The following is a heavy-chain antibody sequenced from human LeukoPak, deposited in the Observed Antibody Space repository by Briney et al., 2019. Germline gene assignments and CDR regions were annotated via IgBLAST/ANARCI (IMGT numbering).Heavy chain of an antibody. Sequence: SETLSLTCTVSGGSTTGYYWAWIRQPPGKRLEWIGYVHSSGGTKYNPSLKSRVTVSIDMSRNQFSLNVRSVTAADTATYYCTKLSDCGDDCYDRPHWFDPWGQGRLVTVSS. CDR1: GGSTTGYY. CDR2: VHSSGGT. CDR3: TKLSDCGDDCYDRPHWFDP. D-gene: IGHD2-21*02. V-gene: IGHV4-59*08. J-gene: IGHJ5*02.